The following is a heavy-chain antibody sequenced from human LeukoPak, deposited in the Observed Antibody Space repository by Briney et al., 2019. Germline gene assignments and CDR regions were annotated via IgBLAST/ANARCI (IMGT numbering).Heavy chain of an antibody. Sequence: PGGSLRLSCAASGFTFSDYYMSWIRQAPGKGLEWVAVISYDGSNKYYADSVKGRFTISRDNSKNTLYLQMNSLRAEDTAVYYCARGSMYYYDSSGYYYFDYWGQGTLVTVSS. V-gene: IGHV3-30*03. J-gene: IGHJ4*02. CDR3: ARGSMYYYDSSGYYYFDY. CDR1: GFTFSDYY. D-gene: IGHD3-22*01. CDR2: ISYDGSNK.